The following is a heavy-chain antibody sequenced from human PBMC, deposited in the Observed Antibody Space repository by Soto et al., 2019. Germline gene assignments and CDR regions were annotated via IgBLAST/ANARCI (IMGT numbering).Heavy chain of an antibody. Sequence: QVQMVESGGGVVQPGRSLRLSCAVSGFTFSSYAMHWVRQAPGKGLEWVAVISYGGSNTYFADSVKGRFTISSDKSKNTLYLQMNSLRTEDTAVYYCARDREVTMRSLDYWGQGTLVTVSS. CDR3: ARDREVTMRSLDY. V-gene: IGHV3-30-3*01. D-gene: IGHD3-22*01. J-gene: IGHJ4*02. CDR1: GFTFSSYA. CDR2: ISYGGSNT.